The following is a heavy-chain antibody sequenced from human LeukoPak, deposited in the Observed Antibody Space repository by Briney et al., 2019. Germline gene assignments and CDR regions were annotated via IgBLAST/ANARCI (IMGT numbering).Heavy chain of an antibody. CDR1: GGSISGYY. CDR2: ICYSGST. Sequence: SETLSLTCTVSGGSISGYYWTWIRQPAGKGLEWIGYICYSGSTNYNPSLKSRVTIPVDTSKNQFSLKLSSVTAADTAVYYCARDRVYYMDVWGKGTTVTISS. J-gene: IGHJ6*03. CDR3: ARDRVYYMDV. V-gene: IGHV4-59*01.